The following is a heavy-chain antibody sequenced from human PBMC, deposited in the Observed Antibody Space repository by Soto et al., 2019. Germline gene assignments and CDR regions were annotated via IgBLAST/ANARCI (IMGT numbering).Heavy chain of an antibody. J-gene: IGHJ5*02. V-gene: IGHV3-23*01. CDR1: GFTFSSYA. CDR2: ISGSGGST. Sequence: GGSLRLSCAASGFTFSSYAMSWVRQAPGKGLEWVSTISGSGGSTYYADSVKGRFTISRDNSKNTLYLQMNSLRAEDTAVYYCAKDGTYYDILTGYPPWDNWFDPWGQGTLVTVSS. CDR3: AKDGTYYDILTGYPPWDNWFDP. D-gene: IGHD3-9*01.